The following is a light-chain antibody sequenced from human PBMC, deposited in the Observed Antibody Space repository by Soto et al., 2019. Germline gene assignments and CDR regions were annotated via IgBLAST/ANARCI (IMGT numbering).Light chain of an antibody. CDR1: SSDVGGYNY. CDR3: SSYTSSSTYV. V-gene: IGLV2-14*01. J-gene: IGLJ1*01. Sequence: QSALIQPASVSGSPGQSIAISCTGTSSDVGGYNYVSWYQQHPGKAPKLMISEVSNRPSGVSNRFSGSKSGNTASLTISGLQAEDEADYYCSSYTSSSTYVFGTGTKVTVL. CDR2: EVS.